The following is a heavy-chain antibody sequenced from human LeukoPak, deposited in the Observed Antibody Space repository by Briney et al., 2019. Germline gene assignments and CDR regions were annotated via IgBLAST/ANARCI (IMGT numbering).Heavy chain of an antibody. J-gene: IGHJ4*02. CDR1: LDSFSGYS. CDR2: INSGGDT. V-gene: IGHV4-34*01. Sequence: SGTLSLTCAVYLDSFSGYSWSWIRQPPGKGLEWIGDINSGGDTNYNPSLKSRVTLSVDTSKNQFSLRLTSVTAADTAVYYCARDGYGDYVPFDYWGQGTLVTVSS. CDR3: ARDGYGDYVPFDY. D-gene: IGHD4-17*01.